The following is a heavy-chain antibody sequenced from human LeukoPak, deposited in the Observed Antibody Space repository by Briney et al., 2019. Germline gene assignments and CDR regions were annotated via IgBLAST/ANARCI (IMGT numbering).Heavy chain of an antibody. CDR3: ARGSYRFDV. D-gene: IGHD1-14*01. Sequence: ASVRVSRKASGYTFTSYEINWVRQATGQGLEWVGWMNLNFGTTGNAQRFQGRVTLTRNTSISTAYMELSSLTSDDTAVYYCARGSYRFDVWGQGTLVAVSS. CDR2: MNLNFGTT. V-gene: IGHV1-8*01. CDR1: GYTFTSYE. J-gene: IGHJ5*02.